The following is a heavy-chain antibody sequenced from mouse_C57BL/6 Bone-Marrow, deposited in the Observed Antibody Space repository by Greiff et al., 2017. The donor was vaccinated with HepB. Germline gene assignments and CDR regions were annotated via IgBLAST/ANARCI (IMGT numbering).Heavy chain of an antibody. J-gene: IGHJ4*01. CDR3: ARPTVVAENAMDY. V-gene: IGHV5-17*01. CDR2: ISSGSSTI. CDR1: GFTFSDYG. Sequence: EVMLVESGGGLVKPGGSLKLSCAASGFTFSDYGMHWVRQAPEKGLEWVAYISSGSSTIYYADTVKGRFTISRDNAKNTLFLQMTSLRSEDTAMYYCARPTVVAENAMDYWGQGTSVTVSS. D-gene: IGHD1-1*01.